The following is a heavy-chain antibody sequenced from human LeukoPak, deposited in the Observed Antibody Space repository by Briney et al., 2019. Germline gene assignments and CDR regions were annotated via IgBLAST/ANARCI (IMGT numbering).Heavy chain of an antibody. CDR3: ARGGAYYDFWSGYSFSDY. J-gene: IGHJ4*02. CDR2: INSDGSST. V-gene: IGHV3-74*01. D-gene: IGHD3-3*01. Sequence: SGGSLRLSCAASGFTFSSYWMHWVRQAPGKGLVWVSRINSDGSSTSYADSVKGRFTISRDNAKNTLYLQMNSLRAEDTAVYYCARGGAYYDFWSGYSFSDYWGQGTLATVSS. CDR1: GFTFSSYW.